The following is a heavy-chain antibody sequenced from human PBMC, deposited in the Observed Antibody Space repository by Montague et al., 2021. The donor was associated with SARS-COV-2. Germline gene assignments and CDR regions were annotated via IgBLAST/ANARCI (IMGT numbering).Heavy chain of an antibody. J-gene: IGHJ4*02. CDR3: ARREDYYGSGSYPN. CDR2: IYYSGST. D-gene: IGHD3-10*01. V-gene: IGHV4-39*01. CDR1: GGSISSSSYY. Sequence: SETLSLTCTVSGGSISSSSYYWGWIRQPPGKGLEWIGSIYYSGSTYYNPSLKSRVTISVDTSKNQFSLKLSSVTAADTAVYYCARREDYYGSGSYPNWGPGTLVTVSS.